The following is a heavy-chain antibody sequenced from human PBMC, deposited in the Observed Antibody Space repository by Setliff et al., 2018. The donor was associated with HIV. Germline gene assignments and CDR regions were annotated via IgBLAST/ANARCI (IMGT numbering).Heavy chain of an antibody. CDR2: IRFDAKDN. V-gene: IGHV3-30*02. CDR3: ARRGYCSSTTCYYDY. J-gene: IGHJ4*02. D-gene: IGHD2-2*01. Sequence: PGGSLRLSCAASGFTFSSYGMHWVRQAPGKGLEWLSFIRFDAKDNYYADSVKGRFTISRDNSKNTVYLQMNSLRAEDTAVYYCARRGYCSSTTCYYDYWGQGTLVTVSS. CDR1: GFTFSSYG.